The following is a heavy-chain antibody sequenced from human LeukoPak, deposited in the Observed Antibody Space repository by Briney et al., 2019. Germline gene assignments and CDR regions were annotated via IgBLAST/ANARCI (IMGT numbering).Heavy chain of an antibody. J-gene: IGHJ4*02. CDR3: ARLRTGGQYYFDY. V-gene: IGHV4-4*07. CDR2: IYPSGYT. D-gene: IGHD3-16*01. Sequence: PSETLSLTCTVSGYSISSGYYWSWIRQPAGKGLEWIGRIYPSGYTNHNPSLKSRVTMSVDTSKNQFSLKLSSVTAADTAVFYCARLRTGGQYYFDYWGQGTLVTVSS. CDR1: GYSISSGYY.